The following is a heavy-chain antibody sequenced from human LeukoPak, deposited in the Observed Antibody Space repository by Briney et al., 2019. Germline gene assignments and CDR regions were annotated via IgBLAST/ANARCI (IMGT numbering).Heavy chain of an antibody. J-gene: IGHJ5*02. CDR1: GGSISSYY. CDR3: ARGKSHYDFWSGYYWFDP. D-gene: IGHD3-3*01. Sequence: SETLSLTCTVSGGSISSYYWSWLRQPPGKGLEWIGYIYYSGSTNYNPSLKSRVTISVDTSRNQFSLKLSSVTAADTAVYYCARGKSHYDFWSGYYWFDPWGQGTLVTVSS. CDR2: IYYSGST. V-gene: IGHV4-59*12.